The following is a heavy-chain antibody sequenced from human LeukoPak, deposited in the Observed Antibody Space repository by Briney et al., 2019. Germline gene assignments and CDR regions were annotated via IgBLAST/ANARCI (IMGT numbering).Heavy chain of an antibody. D-gene: IGHD3-10*01. V-gene: IGHV4-39*01. CDR1: GGSISSTNYY. Sequence: PSETLSLTCTVSGGSISSTNYYWGWIRQPPGRGLEWIGSFYYSGSTYYNPSLKSRVTISVDTSKNQFSLNLSSVPASDTAVYYCARRGGSGRSFDYWGQGILVTVSS. J-gene: IGHJ4*02. CDR3: ARRGGSGRSFDY. CDR2: FYYSGST.